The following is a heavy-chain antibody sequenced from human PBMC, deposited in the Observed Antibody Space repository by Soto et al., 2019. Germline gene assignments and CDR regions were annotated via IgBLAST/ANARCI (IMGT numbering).Heavy chain of an antibody. CDR3: AKDKNYVAYYYGMDV. J-gene: IGHJ6*02. Sequence: GGSLILSCAASGFTFGSYAMSWVRQAPGKGLEWVSAISGSGGSTYYADSVKGRFTISRDNSKNTLYLQMNSLRAEDTAVYYCAKDKNYVAYYYGMDVWGQGTTVTVSS. D-gene: IGHD1-7*01. CDR1: GFTFGSYA. CDR2: ISGSGGST. V-gene: IGHV3-23*01.